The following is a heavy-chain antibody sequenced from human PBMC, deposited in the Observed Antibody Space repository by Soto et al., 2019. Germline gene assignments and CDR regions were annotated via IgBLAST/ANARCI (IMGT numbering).Heavy chain of an antibody. CDR2: FYYSGST. CDR1: GGSISSYY. J-gene: IGHJ4*02. V-gene: IGHV4-59*13. D-gene: IGHD3-10*01. CDR3: ARGGGEILAY. Sequence: PSETLSLTCTVSGGSISSYYWSWIRQPPGKGLEWIGCFYYSGSTNYNPSLKSRVTISVDASKNQFSLKLSSVTAADTAVYYCARGGGEILAYWGQGTLVTVSS.